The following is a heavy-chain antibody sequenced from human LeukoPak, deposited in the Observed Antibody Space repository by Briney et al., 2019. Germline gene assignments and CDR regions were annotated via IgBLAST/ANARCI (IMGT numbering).Heavy chain of an antibody. D-gene: IGHD6-13*01. V-gene: IGHV1-2*02. CDR3: ARDHSSSWDDAFDI. CDR2: INPNSGGT. CDR1: GGTFSSYA. Sequence: ASVKVSCKASGGTFSSYAISWVRQAPGQGLEWMGWINPNSGGTNYAQKFQGRVTMTRDTSISTAYMELSRLRSDDTAVYYCARDHSSSWDDAFDIWGQGTMVAVSS. J-gene: IGHJ3*02.